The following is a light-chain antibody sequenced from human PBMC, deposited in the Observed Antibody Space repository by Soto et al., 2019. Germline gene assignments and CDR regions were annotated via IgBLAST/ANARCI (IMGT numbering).Light chain of an antibody. Sequence: QSALTQPASVSGSPGQSITISCTGTSSDVGSYNLVSWYQQHPGKAPKLMIYEGSKRPSGVSNRFSGSKSGNTASLTISGLQPEDEADYYCCSYAGSSTLVFGGGTKLTVL. J-gene: IGLJ2*01. V-gene: IGLV2-23*01. CDR1: SSDVGSYNL. CDR2: EGS. CDR3: CSYAGSSTLV.